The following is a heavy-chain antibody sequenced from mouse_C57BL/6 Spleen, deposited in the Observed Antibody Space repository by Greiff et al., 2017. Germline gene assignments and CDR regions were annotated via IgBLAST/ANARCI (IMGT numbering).Heavy chain of an antibody. CDR1: GYTFTSYW. V-gene: IGHV1-50*01. CDR3: ARRGSSYPLWYFDV. J-gene: IGHJ1*03. CDR2: IDPSDSYT. Sequence: QVQLQQPGAELVKPGASVKLSCKASGYTFTSYWMQWVKQRPGQGLEWIGEIDPSDSYTNYNQKFKGKATLTVDTSSSTAYMQLSSLPSEDSAVYYCARRGSSYPLWYFDVWGTGTTVTVSS. D-gene: IGHD1-1*01.